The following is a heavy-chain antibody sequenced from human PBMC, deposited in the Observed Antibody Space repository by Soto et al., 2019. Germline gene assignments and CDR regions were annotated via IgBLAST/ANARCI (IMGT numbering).Heavy chain of an antibody. Sequence: EVQLLESGGGLVQPGGSLRLSCAAPGFTFSNYAMNWVRQAPGKGLEWVSVISGSGGSTYYADSVKGRFTISRDNSKNTLYLQMNSLRGEDMAVYYCARRSSGWYFDYWGQGTPVTVSS. V-gene: IGHV3-23*01. CDR3: ARRSSGWYFDY. CDR2: ISGSGGST. J-gene: IGHJ4*02. CDR1: GFTFSNYA. D-gene: IGHD6-19*01.